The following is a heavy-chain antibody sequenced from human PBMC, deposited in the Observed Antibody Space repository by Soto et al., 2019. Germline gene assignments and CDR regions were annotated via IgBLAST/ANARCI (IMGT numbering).Heavy chain of an antibody. J-gene: IGHJ6*03. CDR3: ARASGTYYNLGGYYYYYYMDV. D-gene: IGHD3-10*01. Sequence: HVQLQESGPGLVNPSKPLSSPGPFSGDPISINSGTGFGQPPGKGLEWIAYIYNSGNTNYNPSLKSRVTISVDTSKNQFSLKLSSVTAADTAVYYCARASGTYYNLGGYYYYYYMDVWGKGTTVTVSS. V-gene: IGHV4-59*13. CDR1: GDPISINS. CDR2: IYNSGNT.